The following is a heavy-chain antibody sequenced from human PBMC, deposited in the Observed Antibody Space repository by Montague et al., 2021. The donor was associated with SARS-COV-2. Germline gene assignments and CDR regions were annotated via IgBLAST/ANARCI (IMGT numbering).Heavy chain of an antibody. CDR1: GDSISSYY. V-gene: IGHV4-59*01. D-gene: IGHD3-10*01. CDR3: ARGSATADDLEY. Sequence: SETLSLTCTVSGDSISSYYWTWIRQPPGRGLEWIGYVFQSGYSNSNRSLNGRVTISVDTSRNQFYLTLSSVTAADTAVYYCARGSATADDLEYWGHGALVTVSS. J-gene: IGHJ4*03. CDR2: VFQSGYS.